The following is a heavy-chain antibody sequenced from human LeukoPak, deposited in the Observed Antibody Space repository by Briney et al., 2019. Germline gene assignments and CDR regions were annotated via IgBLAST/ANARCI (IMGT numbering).Heavy chain of an antibody. J-gene: IGHJ6*03. CDR2: ISFHGSNK. V-gene: IGHV3-30*04. Sequence: GGSLRLSCAASGFIFSSNAMHWVRQAPGKGPEWVAVISFHGSNKYYADSVKGRFTISRDNSRDTLYLQMNSLRAEDTAIYICAKGGGTYPYFLDVWGKGTTVIVSS. CDR3: AKGGGTYPYFLDV. CDR1: GFIFSSNA. D-gene: IGHD1-26*01.